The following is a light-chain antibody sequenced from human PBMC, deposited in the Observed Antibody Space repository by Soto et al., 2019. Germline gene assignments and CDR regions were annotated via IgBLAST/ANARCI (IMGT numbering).Light chain of an antibody. CDR3: KQGTRWPPWT. CDR2: QVS. Sequence: DVVMTQSPLSLPVTLGQPASISCRSNQSLLSSDGNTYLNWFQQRPGQSPRRLTYQVSIRDSGVPDRFSDSESGTDITLKISRVEAEDVGMYYCKQGTRWPPWTFGQGTKVEIK. V-gene: IGKV2-30*01. J-gene: IGKJ1*01. CDR1: QSLLSSDGNTY.